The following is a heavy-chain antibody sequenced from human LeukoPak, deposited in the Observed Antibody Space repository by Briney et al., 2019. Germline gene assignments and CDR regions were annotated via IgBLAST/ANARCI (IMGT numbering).Heavy chain of an antibody. CDR2: IIPIFGTA. CDR3: ARVFLAARRWFDP. V-gene: IGHV1-69*13. J-gene: IGHJ5*02. D-gene: IGHD6-6*01. Sequence: SVKVSCKASGGTFSSYAISWVRQAPGQGLEWMGGIIPIFGTANYAQKFQGRVTITADESTSTAYMELSSLRSEDTAVYYCARVFLAARRWFDPWGQGTLVTVSS. CDR1: GGTFSSYA.